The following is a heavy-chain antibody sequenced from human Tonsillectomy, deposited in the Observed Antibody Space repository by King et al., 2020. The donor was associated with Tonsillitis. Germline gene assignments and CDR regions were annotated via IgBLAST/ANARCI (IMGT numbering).Heavy chain of an antibody. Sequence: VQLVESGGGVVQPGRSLRLSCVASGFIFNNYYMHWVRLAPGKGLEWVAVISYDGTNKYYADSVKGRFTISRDNSKNTLYLQMNSLRAEDTAVYFCAKVYHDYGDYAISLWGQGTLVTVSS. V-gene: IGHV3-30*18. CDR1: GFIFNNYY. CDR3: AKVYHDYGDYAISL. CDR2: ISYDGTNK. D-gene: IGHD4-17*01. J-gene: IGHJ4*02.